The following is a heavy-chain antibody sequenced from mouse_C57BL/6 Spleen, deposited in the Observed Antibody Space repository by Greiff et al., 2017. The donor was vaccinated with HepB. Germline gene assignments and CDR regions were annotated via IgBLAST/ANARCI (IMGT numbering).Heavy chain of an antibody. J-gene: IGHJ4*01. CDR2: IDPSDSYT. Sequence: VQLQQPGAELVKPGASVKLSCKASGYTFTSYWMQWVKQRPGQGLEWIGEIDPSDSYTNYNQKFKGKATLTVDTSSSTAYMQLSSLTSEDSAVYYCARRGDYDYLYAMDYWGQGTSVTVSS. CDR3: ARRGDYDYLYAMDY. V-gene: IGHV1-50*01. D-gene: IGHD2-4*01. CDR1: GYTFTSYW.